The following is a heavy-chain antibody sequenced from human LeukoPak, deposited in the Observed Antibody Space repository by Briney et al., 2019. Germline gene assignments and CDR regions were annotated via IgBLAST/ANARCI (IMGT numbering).Heavy chain of an antibody. D-gene: IGHD3-10*01. CDR1: GGSFSGYY. J-gene: IGHJ3*02. CDR3: ARRLRSEQKLLWFGELLRPDAFDI. CDR2: INHSGST. Sequence: SETLSLTCAVYGGSFSGYYWSWIRQPPGKGLEWIGEINHSGSTNYNPSLKSRVTISVDTSKNQFSLKLSSVTAADTAVYYCARRLRSEQKLLWFGELLRPDAFDIWGQGTMVTVSS. V-gene: IGHV4-34*01.